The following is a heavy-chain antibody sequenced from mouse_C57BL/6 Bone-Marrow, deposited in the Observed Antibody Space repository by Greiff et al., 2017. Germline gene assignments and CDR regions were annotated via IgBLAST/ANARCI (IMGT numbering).Heavy chain of an antibody. J-gene: IGHJ4*01. CDR2: IDPSDSYT. Sequence: QVQLQQPGAELVKPGASVKLSCKASGYTFTSYWLQWVKQRPGQGLEWIGEIDPSDSYTNYNQKFKGKATLTVDTSSSTAYMQLSSLTSEDSAVYYCARDYYYYAMYYWGQGTSVTVSS. CDR3: ARDYYYYAMYY. D-gene: IGHD2-13*01. CDR1: GYTFTSYW. V-gene: IGHV1-50*01.